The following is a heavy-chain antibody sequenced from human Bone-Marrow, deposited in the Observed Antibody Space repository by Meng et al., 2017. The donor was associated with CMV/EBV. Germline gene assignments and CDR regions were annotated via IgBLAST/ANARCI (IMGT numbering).Heavy chain of an antibody. CDR3: ARGRGDIVPALNY. CDR1: GGSISSYY. D-gene: IGHD5-12*01. CDR2: IYYSGST. J-gene: IGHJ4*02. Sequence: SETLSLTCTVSGGSISSYYWSWIRQPPGKGLEWIGYIYYSGSTNYNPSLKSRVTISVDTSKNQFSLKLSSVTAADTAVYYCARGRGDIVPALNYWGQGDLVT. V-gene: IGHV4-59*01.